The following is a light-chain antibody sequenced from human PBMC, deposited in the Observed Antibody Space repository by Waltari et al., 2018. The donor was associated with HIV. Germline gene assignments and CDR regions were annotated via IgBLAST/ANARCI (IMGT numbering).Light chain of an antibody. V-gene: IGLV2-11*01. J-gene: IGLJ3*02. CDR1: SSDVGHYDF. CDR2: EVN. Sequence: QSALTQPRSVSGSPGDSVTISCTGTSSDVGHYDFVPWYQQSPGKAPKLIIYEVNKRPSGVPDRFSGSKSGNTASLTISGLQPEDEAAYHCCSYTTMTTLLFGGGTKVTVL. CDR3: CSYTTMTTLL.